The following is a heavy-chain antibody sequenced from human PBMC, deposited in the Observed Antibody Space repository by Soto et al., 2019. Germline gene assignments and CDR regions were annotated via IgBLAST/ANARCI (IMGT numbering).Heavy chain of an antibody. V-gene: IGHV3-23*01. CDR2: ISVSGGST. D-gene: IGHD3-10*01. Sequence: GGSLRLSCAASGFTFSSYAMSWVRQAPGKGLEWVSAISVSGGSTSYADSVKGRFTISRDNSKTTMYLQMNSLRAEDTAVYYCAKASRLLWFGESNFDYWGQGTLVTVSS. J-gene: IGHJ4*02. CDR3: AKASRLLWFGESNFDY. CDR1: GFTFSSYA.